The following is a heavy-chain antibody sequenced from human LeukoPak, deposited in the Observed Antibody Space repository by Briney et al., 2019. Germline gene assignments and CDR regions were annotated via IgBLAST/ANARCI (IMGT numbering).Heavy chain of an antibody. Sequence: PGGSLRLSCAASGFTFRKYWLHWVRQAPGKGLEWVSGISWNSGSIGYADSVKGRFTISRDNAKNSLYLQMNSLRAEDTALYYCAKDIRADFYGMDVWGQGTTVTVSS. CDR3: AKDIRADFYGMDV. V-gene: IGHV3-9*01. D-gene: IGHD3-3*01. J-gene: IGHJ6*02. CDR2: ISWNSGSI. CDR1: GFTFRKYW.